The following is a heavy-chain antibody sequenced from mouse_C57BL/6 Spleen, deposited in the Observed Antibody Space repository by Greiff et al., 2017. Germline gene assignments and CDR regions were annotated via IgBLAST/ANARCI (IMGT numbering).Heavy chain of an antibody. CDR2: IWTGGGT. V-gene: IGHV2-9-1*01. CDR3: ARNMGDDYDWFAY. D-gene: IGHD2-4*01. Sequence: VKVVESGPGLVAPSQSLSITCTVSGFSLTSYAISWVRQPPGKGLEWLGVIWTGGGTNYNSALKSRLSISKDNSKSQVFLKMNSLQTDDTARYYCARNMGDDYDWFAYWGQGTLVTVSA. J-gene: IGHJ3*01. CDR1: GFSLTSYA.